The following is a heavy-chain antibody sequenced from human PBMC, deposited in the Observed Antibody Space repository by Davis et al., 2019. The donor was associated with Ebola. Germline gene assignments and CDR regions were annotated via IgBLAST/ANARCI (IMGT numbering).Heavy chain of an antibody. V-gene: IGHV3-64D*08. CDR3: VSRMDV. J-gene: IGHJ6*02. Sequence: GESLKISCSASGFTFSSYAMHWVRQAPGKGLEYVSAISSNGGSTYYADSVKGRFTISRDNSKNTLYPQMSSLRAEDTAVYYCVSRMDVWGQGTTVTVSS. CDR1: GFTFSSYA. CDR2: ISSNGGST.